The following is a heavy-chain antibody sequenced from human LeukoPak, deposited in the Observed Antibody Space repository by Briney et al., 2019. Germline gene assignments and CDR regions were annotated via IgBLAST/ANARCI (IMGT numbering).Heavy chain of an antibody. D-gene: IGHD6-19*01. CDR3: ARRVYSSGWYPTGDYFDY. V-gene: IGHV4-39*01. J-gene: IGHJ4*02. Sequence: SETLSLTCTVSGGSISSSSYYWGWIRQPPGKGLEWIGSIYYSGSTYYNPSLKSRVTMSVDTSKYQFSLKLSSVTAADTAVYYCARRVYSSGWYPTGDYFDYWGQGILVTVSS. CDR1: GGSISSSSYY. CDR2: IYYSGST.